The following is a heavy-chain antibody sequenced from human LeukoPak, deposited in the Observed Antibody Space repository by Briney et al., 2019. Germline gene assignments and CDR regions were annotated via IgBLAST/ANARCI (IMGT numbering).Heavy chain of an antibody. V-gene: IGHV4-39*01. D-gene: IGHD4-17*01. CDR3: ARGPTVVTPAFDY. Sequence: PSETLSLTCTVSGGSISSSSYYWGWIRQPPGKGLEWIGSIYYSGSTYYNPSLKSRVTISVDTSKNQFSLKLSSVTAADTAVYYCARGPTVVTPAFDYWGQGTLVTVSS. J-gene: IGHJ4*02. CDR1: GGSISSSSYY. CDR2: IYYSGST.